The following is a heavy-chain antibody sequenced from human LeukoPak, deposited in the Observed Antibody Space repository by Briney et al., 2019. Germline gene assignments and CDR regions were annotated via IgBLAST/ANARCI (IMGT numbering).Heavy chain of an antibody. V-gene: IGHV5-51*01. CDR1: GYSFTNYW. CDR2: SYPGDSDS. Sequence: GESLKISXKGFGYSFTNYWIGWVSQMPGKGLEWMGISYPGDSDSRYSPSFQGQVTFSADKSISTAYLQWSSLKASDTAMYYCARHSSSSTGRVPPYYYYYMDVWGKGTTVTVSS. D-gene: IGHD6-6*01. J-gene: IGHJ6*03. CDR3: ARHSSSSTGRVPPYYYYYMDV.